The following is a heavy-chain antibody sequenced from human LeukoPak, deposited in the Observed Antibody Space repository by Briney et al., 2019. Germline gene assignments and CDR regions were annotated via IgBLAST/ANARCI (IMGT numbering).Heavy chain of an antibody. CDR2: IYNSGST. Sequence: SETLSLTCTVSGGSISSSSYYWGWIRQPPGKGLEWIGSIYNSGSTHYNPSPKSRVTISVDTSKNQFSLKLSSVTAADTAVYYCARPICSRISCYHVDYFDYWGQGTLVTVSS. V-gene: IGHV4-39*01. D-gene: IGHD2-2*01. CDR3: ARPICSRISCYHVDYFDY. J-gene: IGHJ4*02. CDR1: GGSISSSSYY.